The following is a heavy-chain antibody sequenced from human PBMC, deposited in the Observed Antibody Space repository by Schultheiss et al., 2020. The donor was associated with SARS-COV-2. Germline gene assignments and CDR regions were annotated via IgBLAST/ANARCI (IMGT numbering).Heavy chain of an antibody. V-gene: IGHV4-31*11. Sequence: SQTLSLTCAVYGESFSGYYWSWVRQHPGKGLEWIGYIYYSGSTYYNPSLKSRVTISVDTSKNQFSLKLSSVTAADTAVYYCAREGSTTGTTSGYYYGMDVWGQGTTVTVSS. J-gene: IGHJ6*02. CDR3: AREGSTTGTTSGYYYGMDV. CDR2: IYYSGST. CDR1: GESFSGYY. D-gene: IGHD1-1*01.